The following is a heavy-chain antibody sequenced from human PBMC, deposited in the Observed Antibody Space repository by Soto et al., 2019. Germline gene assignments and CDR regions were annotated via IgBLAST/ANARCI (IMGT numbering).Heavy chain of an antibody. CDR3: ARDRGDYYASSGYYYDY. D-gene: IGHD3-22*01. CDR2: ISSSGSTI. V-gene: IGHV3-48*03. J-gene: IGHJ4*02. CDR1: GFTFSSYE. Sequence: VQLVESGGGLVQPGGSLRLSCAASGFTFSSYEMNWVRQAPGKGLEWVSYISSSGSTIYYADSVKGRFTISRDNAKNSLYLQMNSLRAEDTAVYYCARDRGDYYASSGYYYDYWGQGTLVTVSS.